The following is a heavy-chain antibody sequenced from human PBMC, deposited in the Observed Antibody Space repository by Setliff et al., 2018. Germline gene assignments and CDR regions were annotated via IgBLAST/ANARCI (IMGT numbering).Heavy chain of an antibody. J-gene: IGHJ6*03. CDR1: GESFDNHY. Sequence: SETLSLTCAVYGESFDNHYWTWIRQPPGERLEWIGEINHRGFTDYKPSLKSRLTMSVDTSRNQFSLKLRSVTAADTAVYYCARMTGFLYTDVWGKGTTVTVSS. D-gene: IGHD3-3*01. CDR2: INHRGFT. CDR3: ARMTGFLYTDV. V-gene: IGHV4-34*01.